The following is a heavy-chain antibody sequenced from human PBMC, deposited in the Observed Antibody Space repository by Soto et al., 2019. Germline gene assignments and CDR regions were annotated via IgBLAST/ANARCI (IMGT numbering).Heavy chain of an antibody. CDR2: ISGSGGST. D-gene: IGHD2-15*01. CDR1: GFTFSSYA. J-gene: IGHJ4*02. CDR3: AKDKSVDGYFDS. Sequence: GGSLRLSCAASGFTFSSYAMSWVRQAPGKGLEWVSTISGSGGSTFYADSVNGRFTISRDNSKNTLYLQMNSLRAEDTAVYYCAKDKSVDGYFDSWGQGTLVTVS. V-gene: IGHV3-23*01.